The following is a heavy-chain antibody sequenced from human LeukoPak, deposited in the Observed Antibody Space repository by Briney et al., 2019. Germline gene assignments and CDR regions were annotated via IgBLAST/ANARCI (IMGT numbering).Heavy chain of an antibody. V-gene: IGHV4-38-2*02. CDR3: ARVGAHDYGDYSFYY. J-gene: IGHJ4*02. CDR1: GYSISSGYY. CDR2: IYHSGST. D-gene: IGHD4-17*01. Sequence: SETLSLTCTVSGYSISSGYYWGWIRQPPGKGLEWIGSIYHSGSTYYNPSLKSRVTISVDTSKNQFSLKLSSVTAADTAVYYCARVGAHDYGDYSFYYWGQGTLVTVSS.